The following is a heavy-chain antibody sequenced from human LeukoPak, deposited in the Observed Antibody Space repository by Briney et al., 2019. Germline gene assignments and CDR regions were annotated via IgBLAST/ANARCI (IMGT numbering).Heavy chain of an antibody. D-gene: IGHD2-21*02. Sequence: PGGPLRLSCAASGFTFSSYAMPWVRQAPGKGLEWVAVISYDGSNKYYADSVKGRFTISRDNSKNTLYLQMNSLRAEDTAVYYCARVCGDCAQRSLDYWGQGTLVTVSS. V-gene: IGHV3-30*04. J-gene: IGHJ4*02. CDR1: GFTFSSYA. CDR3: ARVCGDCAQRSLDY. CDR2: ISYDGSNK.